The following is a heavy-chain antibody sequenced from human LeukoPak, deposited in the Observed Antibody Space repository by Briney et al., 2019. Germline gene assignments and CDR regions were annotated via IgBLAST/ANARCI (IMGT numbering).Heavy chain of an antibody. J-gene: IGHJ4*02. CDR1: GASISTYY. CDR3: VRFTTATFSFDY. D-gene: IGHD4-17*01. V-gene: IGHV4-59*08. Sequence: SETLSLTCAVSGASISTYYWSWIRQPPGKGLEWIGFIYSGGDTKYNPSLKSRVTISLDTSKNQFSLRLTSVTAADTAVYFCVRFTTATFSFDYWGQGALVSVSS. CDR2: IYSGGDT.